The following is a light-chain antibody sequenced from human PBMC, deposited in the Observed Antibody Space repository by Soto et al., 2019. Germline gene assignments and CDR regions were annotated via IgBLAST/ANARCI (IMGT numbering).Light chain of an antibody. V-gene: IGKV2-30*01. CDR3: MQTTHWPVT. CDR1: QSLVYSDGNTY. J-gene: IGKJ4*01. Sequence: DVVMTQSPLSLPVTLGQPASISCRSSQSLVYSDGNTYLNWFQQRPGQSPRRLIYKVSYRDSGVPDRFSGRGSGTDFTLKISRVEAEDVGDYYCMQTTHWPVTFGGGTKVEIK. CDR2: KVS.